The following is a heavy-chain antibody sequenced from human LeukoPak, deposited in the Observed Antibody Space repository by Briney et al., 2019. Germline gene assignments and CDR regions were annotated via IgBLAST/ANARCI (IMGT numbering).Heavy chain of an antibody. CDR1: GFTVSSNY. D-gene: IGHD2-2*01. CDR3: ARVACSSSPCYYPIDV. CDR2: IFSGGST. V-gene: IGHV3-66*01. J-gene: IGHJ6*02. Sequence: GGSLRLSCAASGFTVSSNYMNWVRQAPGKGLEWVSLIFSGGSTYYADSVKGRFTISRDNSKNTLYLQMNSLRAEDTAVYYCARVACSSSPCYYPIDVWGQGTTVTVS.